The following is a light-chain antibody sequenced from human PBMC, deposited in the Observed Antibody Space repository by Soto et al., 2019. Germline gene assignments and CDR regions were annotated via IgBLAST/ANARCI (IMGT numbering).Light chain of an antibody. J-gene: IGKJ5*01. CDR2: GAS. V-gene: IGKV3-20*01. Sequence: EIVLTQSPGTLSLSPGERATLSCRASQSVSSSYVAWYQQQPGQAPRLLFDGASSRATGIPDRFSGSGSGTDFTLTISILEPEDFAVYYCQQYGSSPITFGQGTRLEI. CDR3: QQYGSSPIT. CDR1: QSVSSSY.